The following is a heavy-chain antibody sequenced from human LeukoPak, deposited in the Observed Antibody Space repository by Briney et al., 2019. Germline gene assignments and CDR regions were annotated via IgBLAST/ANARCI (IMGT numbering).Heavy chain of an antibody. D-gene: IGHD6-13*01. Sequence: GSLRLSCAASGFTFISYSMNWVRQAPGKGLEWVSYISSSSSTIYYADSVKGRFTISRDNAKNSLYLQMNSLRAEDTAVYYCARDSPSSWYHTSPFDYWGQGTLVTVSS. CDR2: ISSSSSTI. V-gene: IGHV3-48*04. J-gene: IGHJ4*02. CDR3: ARDSPSSWYHTSPFDY. CDR1: GFTFISYS.